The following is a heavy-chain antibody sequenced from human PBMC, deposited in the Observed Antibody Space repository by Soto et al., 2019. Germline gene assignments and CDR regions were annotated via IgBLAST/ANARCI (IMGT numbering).Heavy chain of an antibody. CDR3: ARGSGYSYGYHYYYYGMDV. J-gene: IGHJ6*02. CDR1: GGSFSGYY. D-gene: IGHD5-18*01. CDR2: INHSGST. V-gene: IGHV4-34*01. Sequence: PSETLSLTCAVYGGSFSGYYWSWIRQPPGKGLEWIGEINHSGSTNYNPSLKSRVTISADTSKNQFSLKLSSVTAADTAVYYCARGSGYSYGYHYYYYGMDVWGQGTTVTVSS.